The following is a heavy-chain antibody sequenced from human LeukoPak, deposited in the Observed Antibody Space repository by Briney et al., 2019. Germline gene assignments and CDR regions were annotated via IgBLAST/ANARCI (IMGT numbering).Heavy chain of an antibody. CDR2: IYYSGST. D-gene: IGHD6-13*01. J-gene: IGHJ5*02. Sequence: SETLSLTCTVSGGSISSSGYYWNWIRQHPGKGLEWMGYIYYSGSTNYNPSLKSRVSISLDTSKIQFSLRLSSATAADTAVYYCARLSSFSSSKTAAPVSWFDPWGQGILVTVSS. V-gene: IGHV4-31*03. CDR3: ARLSSFSSSKTAAPVSWFDP. CDR1: GGSISSSGYY.